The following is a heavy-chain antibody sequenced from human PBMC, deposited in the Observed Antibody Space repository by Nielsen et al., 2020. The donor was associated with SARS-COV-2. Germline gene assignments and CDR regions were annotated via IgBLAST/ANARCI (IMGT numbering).Heavy chain of an antibody. D-gene: IGHD2-2*01. V-gene: IGHV1-3*01. CDR2: SNAGNGNT. CDR1: GYTYTSYA. CDR3: ARDGIVVVPAATYYYYYYYMDV. Sequence: ASVKVSCKASGYTYTSYAMHWVRKAHEQRLKWMGWSNAGNGNTKYSQKFQGRVTITRDTSASTAYMELSSLRSEDTAVYYCARDGIVVVPAATYYYYYYYMDVWGKGTTVTVSS. J-gene: IGHJ6*03.